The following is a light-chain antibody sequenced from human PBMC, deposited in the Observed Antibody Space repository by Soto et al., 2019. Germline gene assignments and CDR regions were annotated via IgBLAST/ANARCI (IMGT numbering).Light chain of an antibody. Sequence: DIQMTQSPSTLSASIGDRVTITCRASQSIINWLAWYQQKPGKAPKLLIYKASSLESGVPSRFSGSGSGTEFTLTISSLQPDDFATYYCQQLNSYPLTFGGGTTVEIK. CDR2: KAS. CDR3: QQLNSYPLT. CDR1: QSIINW. V-gene: IGKV1-5*03. J-gene: IGKJ4*01.